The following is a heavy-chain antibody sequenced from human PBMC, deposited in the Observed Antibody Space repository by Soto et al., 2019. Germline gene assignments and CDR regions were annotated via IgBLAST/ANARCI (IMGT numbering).Heavy chain of an antibody. J-gene: IGHJ6*02. CDR1: GFTFSSYS. D-gene: IGHD5-12*01. CDR3: ARVGMATIMYYYYGMDV. V-gene: IGHV3-21*01. Sequence: GGSLRLSCAASGFTFSSYSMNWVRQAPGKGLAWVSSISSSSSYIYYADSVKGRFTISRDNAKNSLYLQMNSLRAEDTAVYYCARVGMATIMYYYYGMDVWGQGTTVTVSS. CDR2: ISSSSSYI.